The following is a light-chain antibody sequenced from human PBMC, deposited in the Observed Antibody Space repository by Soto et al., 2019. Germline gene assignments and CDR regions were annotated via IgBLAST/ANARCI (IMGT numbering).Light chain of an antibody. CDR3: QQYNNWPFS. V-gene: IGKV3-15*01. CDR2: DVS. J-gene: IGKJ5*01. Sequence: EIVMTQSPDTLSVSPGERATLSCRASQSVSDRVVWYQQKSGQSPRLLIYDVSIRATGVPARFSGTGSETDFTLTISGLQSEDSAVYFCQQYNNWPFSFGQGTRLEIK. CDR1: QSVSDR.